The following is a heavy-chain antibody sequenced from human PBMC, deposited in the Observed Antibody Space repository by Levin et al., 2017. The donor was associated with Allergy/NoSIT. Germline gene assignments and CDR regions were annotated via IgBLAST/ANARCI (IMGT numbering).Heavy chain of an antibody. CDR2: IKQDGSEK. D-gene: IGHD3-9*01. V-gene: IGHV3-7*04. J-gene: IGHJ4*02. CDR1: GFTFSDYW. CDR3: ARDRQRYFDWSHFDY. Sequence: PSETLSLTCAASGFTFSDYWMSWVRQAPGNGLEWVASIKQDGSEKYYVDSVKGRFTISRDNAKNSLFLQMNSLRAEDTAVYYCARDRQRYFDWSHFDYWGQGTLVTVSS.